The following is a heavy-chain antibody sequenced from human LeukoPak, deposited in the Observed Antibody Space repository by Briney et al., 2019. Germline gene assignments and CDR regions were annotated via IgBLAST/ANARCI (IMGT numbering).Heavy chain of an antibody. D-gene: IGHD6-13*01. CDR3: AKQSAGSAAWYSLHYDF. V-gene: IGHV3-23*01. CDR2: VDGGGGGT. J-gene: IGHJ4*02. Sequence: GGSLRLSCAASGFTLSSYAMTWVRQAPGRGLEWVSSVDGGGGGTYYADSVKGRFTISRDNSKDTLYMQMNGLRAEDTAVYFCAKQSAGSAAWYSLHYDFWGQGTLVTVSS. CDR1: GFTLSSYA.